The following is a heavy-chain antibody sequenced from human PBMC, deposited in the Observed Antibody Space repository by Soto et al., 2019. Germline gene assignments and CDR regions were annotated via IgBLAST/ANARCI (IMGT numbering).Heavy chain of an antibody. CDR1: GFTFSSSG. V-gene: IGHV3-23*01. CDR3: ANHGGFDF. CDR2: ISIRGDYR. Sequence: EGQLLQSGGGLVQPGASLRLSCAASGFTFSSSGMSWVRQAPGKGLEWVLSISIRGDYRYYADSVKGRFTISRDNSKNTPYLQMSSLTAEDTALYYCANHGGFDFWGQGTMVAVSS. J-gene: IGHJ3*01. D-gene: IGHD4-17*01.